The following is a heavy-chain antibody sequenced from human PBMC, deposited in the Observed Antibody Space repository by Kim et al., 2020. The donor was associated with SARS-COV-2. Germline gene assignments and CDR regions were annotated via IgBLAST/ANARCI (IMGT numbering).Heavy chain of an antibody. D-gene: IGHD6-19*01. CDR2: IRSKANSYAT. CDR1: GFTFSGSA. Sequence: GGSLRLSCAASGFTFSGSAMHWVRQASGKGLEWVGRIRSKANSYATAYAASVKGRFTISRDDSKNTAYLQMNSLKTEDTAVYYCMGRLENSGWYEIDYWGQGTLVTVSS. CDR3: MGRLENSGWYEIDY. V-gene: IGHV3-73*01. J-gene: IGHJ4*02.